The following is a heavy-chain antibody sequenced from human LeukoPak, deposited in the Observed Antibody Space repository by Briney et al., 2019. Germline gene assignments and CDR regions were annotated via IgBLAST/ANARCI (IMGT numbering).Heavy chain of an antibody. CDR1: GFTFSSYS. CDR3: AREGYGYSSSSKFDY. CDR2: ISSSSSTI. D-gene: IGHD6-6*01. Sequence: GGSLRLSCAASGFTFSSYSMNWVRQAPGKGLEWVSYISSSSSTIYYADSVKGRFTISRDNAKNSLYLQMNSLRDEDTAVYYCAREGYGYSSSSKFDYWGQGTLVTVPS. J-gene: IGHJ4*02. V-gene: IGHV3-48*02.